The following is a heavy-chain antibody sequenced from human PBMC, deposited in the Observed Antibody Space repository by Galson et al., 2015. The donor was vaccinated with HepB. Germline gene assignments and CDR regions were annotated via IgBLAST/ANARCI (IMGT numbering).Heavy chain of an antibody. CDR1: GYTFTRYG. CDR2: ITAYNGDT. D-gene: IGHD2-8*01. Sequence: SVKVSCKASGYTFTRYGINWLRQAPGQSLEWMGWITAYNGDTNYAQNLQGRVTLTTDTSTTTAYMELRSLRSDDTAVYYCARDLAHCTNGVCYWDYWGQGTLVTVSS. V-gene: IGHV1-18*01. CDR3: ARDLAHCTNGVCYWDY. J-gene: IGHJ4*02.